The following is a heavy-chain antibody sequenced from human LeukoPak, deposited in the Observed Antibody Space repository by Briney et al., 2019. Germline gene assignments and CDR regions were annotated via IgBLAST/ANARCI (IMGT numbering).Heavy chain of an antibody. Sequence: SETLSLTCAVYGGSFSGYYWSWIRQPPGKGLEWIGEINQSGSTYYNPSLKSRVTISVDTSKKQFSLKLTSVTAADTAVYYCVRGLGAAGDYWGQGTLVTVSS. CDR2: INQSGST. V-gene: IGHV4-34*01. D-gene: IGHD6-13*01. J-gene: IGHJ4*02. CDR1: GGSFSGYY. CDR3: VRGLGAAGDY.